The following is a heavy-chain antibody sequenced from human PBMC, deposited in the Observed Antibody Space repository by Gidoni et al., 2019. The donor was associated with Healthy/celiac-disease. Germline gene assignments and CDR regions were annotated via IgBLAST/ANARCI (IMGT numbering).Heavy chain of an antibody. D-gene: IGHD2-2*03. CDR3: AKDLGIVVVPAGLDV. CDR1: GSTFRRYG. Sequence: QVPLVESGGGVVQPGRSLRLSCAASGSTFRRYGMHWVRQAPGKGLEWVAVISYDGSNKYYADSVKGRFTISRDNSKNTLYLQMNSLRAEDTAVYYCAKDLGIVVVPAGLDVWGKGTTVTVSS. CDR2: ISYDGSNK. V-gene: IGHV3-30*18. J-gene: IGHJ6*04.